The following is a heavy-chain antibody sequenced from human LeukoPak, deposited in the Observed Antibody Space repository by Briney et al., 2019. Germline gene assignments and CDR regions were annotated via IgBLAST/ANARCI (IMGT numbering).Heavy chain of an antibody. D-gene: IGHD3-22*01. CDR3: ARFDSSGYYYFDY. CDR1: GFTFSSYW. Sequence: PGGSLRLSCAASGFTFSSYWMSWVRQAPGKGLEWVANIKQDGSEKYYVDSVKGRFTISRDNAKNSLYLQMNSLRAEDTAVCYCARFDSSGYYYFDYWGQGTLVTVSS. J-gene: IGHJ4*02. V-gene: IGHV3-7*01. CDR2: IKQDGSEK.